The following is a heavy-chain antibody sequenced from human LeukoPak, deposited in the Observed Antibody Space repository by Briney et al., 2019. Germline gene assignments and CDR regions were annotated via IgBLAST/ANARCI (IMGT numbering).Heavy chain of an antibody. V-gene: IGHV4-4*07. CDR1: GGSMSSYY. CDR3: ARDRWLGY. J-gene: IGHJ4*02. D-gene: IGHD5-12*01. CDR2: VYTSGNT. Sequence: PSETLSLTCTVSGGSMSSYYWSWIRQPAGKGLEWIGRVYTSGNTNYNPSLKSRVTISVDTSKNQFSLKLASVTTADTAVYYCARDRWLGYWGQGTLVTVSS.